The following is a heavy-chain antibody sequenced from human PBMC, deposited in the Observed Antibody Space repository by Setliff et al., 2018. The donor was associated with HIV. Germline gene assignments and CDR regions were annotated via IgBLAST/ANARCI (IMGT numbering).Heavy chain of an antibody. D-gene: IGHD3-10*01. Sequence: SETLSLTCAVSGGSISSSNWWSWVRQPPGKGLEWIGEIYHSGGTNYNPSLKSRVTISLDKSKNHCSLELRSVTAADTAVYYCARVITMVWTTFDPWGQGTLVTVSS. J-gene: IGHJ5*02. CDR2: IYHSGGT. V-gene: IGHV4-4*02. CDR3: ARVITMVWTTFDP. CDR1: GGSISSSNW.